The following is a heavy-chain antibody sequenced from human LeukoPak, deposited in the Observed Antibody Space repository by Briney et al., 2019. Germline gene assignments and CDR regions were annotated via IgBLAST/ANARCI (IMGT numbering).Heavy chain of an antibody. CDR2: IRGNGGST. V-gene: IGHV3-23*01. D-gene: IGHD6-13*01. J-gene: IGHJ4*02. Sequence: PGGSLRLSCAASGFTFSSYAMSWVRQAPGKGLEWVSAIRGNGGSTYYADSVKGRFTISRDNSKNTLYLQMNSLRAEDTAVYYCAKSAPSIAARANVVDYWGQGTLVTGSS. CDR3: AKSAPSIAARANVVDY. CDR1: GFTFSSYA.